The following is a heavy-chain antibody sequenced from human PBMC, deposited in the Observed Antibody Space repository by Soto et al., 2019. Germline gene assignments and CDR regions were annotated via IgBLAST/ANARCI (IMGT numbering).Heavy chain of an antibody. CDR2: IYYSGST. Sequence: SETLSLTCTVSGGSISSSSYYWGWIRQPPGKGLEWIGSIYYSGSTYYNPSLKSRVTISVDTSKNQFSLKLSSVTAADTAVYYCARFSGYVRDYWGQGTLVTVSS. D-gene: IGHD5-12*01. V-gene: IGHV4-39*01. CDR1: GGSISSSSYY. CDR3: ARFSGYVRDY. J-gene: IGHJ4*02.